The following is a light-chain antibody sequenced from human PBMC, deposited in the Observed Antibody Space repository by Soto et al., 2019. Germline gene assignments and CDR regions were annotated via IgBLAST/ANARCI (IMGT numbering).Light chain of an antibody. CDR2: GAS. CDR3: QQYSSPPPYT. Sequence: EIVLTQSPGPLSLSPGEIATLSCRVSQSVSSSYLAWYQQKPGQAPRLLIYGASSRATRIPDRFSGSGSGTDFTLTISILEPEDFAVYYCQQYSSPPPYTFGQGTKLEIK. CDR1: QSVSSSY. J-gene: IGKJ2*01. V-gene: IGKV3-20*01.